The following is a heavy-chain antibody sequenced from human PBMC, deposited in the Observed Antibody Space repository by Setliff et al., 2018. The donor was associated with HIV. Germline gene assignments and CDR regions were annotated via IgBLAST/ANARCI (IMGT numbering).Heavy chain of an antibody. CDR2: ISGDGTRT. D-gene: IGHD2-8*02. CDR1: GFSFESHW. J-gene: IGHJ4*02. CDR3: VRDRIEGRTVFDT. V-gene: IGHV3-74*01. Sequence: GGSLRLSCAASGFSFESHWMHWVRQSPGKGLVWISRISGDGTRTAYADSAKGRFTISRDNAANTLYLQVDGLRGEDSAVYYCVRDRIEGRTVFDTWGLGTLVTV.